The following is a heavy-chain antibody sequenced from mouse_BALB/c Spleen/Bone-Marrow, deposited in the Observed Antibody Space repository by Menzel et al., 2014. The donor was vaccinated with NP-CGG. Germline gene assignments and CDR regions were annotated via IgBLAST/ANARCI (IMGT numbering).Heavy chain of an antibody. CDR1: GFTFNTYA. D-gene: IGHD2-2*01. CDR2: IRSKSNNYAT. CDR3: VYGYAMDY. J-gene: IGHJ4*01. V-gene: IGHV10-1*02. Sequence: EVKLQESGGGLVQPKGSLKLSCAASGFTFNTYAMNWVRQAPGKGLEWVARIRSKSNNYATYYADSVKDRFTISRDDSQSMLYLQMNNLKTEDTAMYYRVYGYAMDYWGQGTSVTVSS.